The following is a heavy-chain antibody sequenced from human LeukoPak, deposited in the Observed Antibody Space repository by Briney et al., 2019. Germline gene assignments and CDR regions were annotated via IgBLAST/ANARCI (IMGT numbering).Heavy chain of an antibody. CDR3: ARGSGYSYGPPRNAFDI. CDR1: GYTFTGYY. J-gene: IGHJ3*02. D-gene: IGHD5-18*01. Sequence: ASVKVSCKASGYTFTGYYMRWVRQAPGQGLEWMGWINPNSGGTNYAQKFQGRVTMTRDTSISTAYMELSRLRSDDTAVYYCARGSGYSYGPPRNAFDIWGQGTMVTVSS. CDR2: INPNSGGT. V-gene: IGHV1-2*02.